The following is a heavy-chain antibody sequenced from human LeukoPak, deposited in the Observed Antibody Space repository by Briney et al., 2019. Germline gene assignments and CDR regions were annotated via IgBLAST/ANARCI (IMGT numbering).Heavy chain of an antibody. V-gene: IGHV5-51*01. Sequence: GESLKISCKGSGYSFTSYWIGWVRQMAGKGLEWMGIIYPGDSDTRYSPSFQGQVTISADKSISTAYLQWSSLKASDTAIYYCARQDCSSTKCPGPDFWGQGTLVTVSS. J-gene: IGHJ4*02. CDR3: ARQDCSSTKCPGPDF. D-gene: IGHD2-2*01. CDR1: GYSFTSYW. CDR2: IYPGDSDT.